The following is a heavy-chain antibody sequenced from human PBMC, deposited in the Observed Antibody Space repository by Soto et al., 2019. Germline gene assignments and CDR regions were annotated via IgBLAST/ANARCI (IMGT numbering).Heavy chain of an antibody. V-gene: IGHV4-39*02. J-gene: IGHJ3*02. Sequence: QLQLQESGPGLVKPSETLSLTCTVSGGSISSSSYYWGWIRQPPGKGLVWIGCIYYSGSTYYNLSLKSRVTIAVDTAIDHSALKLSSVTAADSAVYYCARLRRIAIFGVVIIPGAFEIWGQETMVTVSS. D-gene: IGHD3-3*01. CDR1: GGSISSSSYY. CDR2: IYYSGST. CDR3: ARLRRIAIFGVVIIPGAFEI.